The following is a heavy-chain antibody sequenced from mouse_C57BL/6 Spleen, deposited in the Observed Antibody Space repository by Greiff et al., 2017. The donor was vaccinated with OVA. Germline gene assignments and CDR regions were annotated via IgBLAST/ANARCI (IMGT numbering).Heavy chain of an antibody. CDR1: GYAFTNYL. CDR3: ARRANWEGYYFDY. CDR2: INPGSGGT. Sequence: QVQLQQSGAELVRPGTSVKVSCKASGYAFTNYLIEWVKQRPGQGLEWIGVINPGSGGTNYNEKFKGKATLTADKSSSTAYMQLSSLTSEDSAVYFCARRANWEGYYFDYWGQGTTLTVSS. V-gene: IGHV1-54*01. J-gene: IGHJ2*01. D-gene: IGHD4-1*01.